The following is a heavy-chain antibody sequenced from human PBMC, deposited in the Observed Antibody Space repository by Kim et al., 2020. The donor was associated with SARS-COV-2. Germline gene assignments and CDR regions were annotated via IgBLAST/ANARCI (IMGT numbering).Heavy chain of an antibody. Sequence: GGSLRLSCAASGFSFSNCAMTWVRQAPGKGLEWVSSISHDGSSSHYADSVRGRFTISRDDSKNTLYLQLNTLRGEDTALYYCAKDVWDYAGMDVWGQGTTVTVSS. V-gene: IGHV3-23*01. J-gene: IGHJ6*02. CDR3: AKDVWDYAGMDV. D-gene: IGHD1-26*01. CDR2: ISHDGSSS. CDR1: GFSFSNCA.